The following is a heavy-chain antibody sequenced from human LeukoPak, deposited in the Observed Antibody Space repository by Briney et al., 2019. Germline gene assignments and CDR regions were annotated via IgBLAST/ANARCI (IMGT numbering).Heavy chain of an antibody. CDR1: GGSISGYY. V-gene: IGHV4-59*01. CDR2: IYYSGST. D-gene: IGHD4-11*01. J-gene: IGHJ6*03. Sequence: SETLSLTCTVSGGSISGYYWSWIRQPPGKGLDYIGHIYYSGSTDYNPSLKSRVTMSVDSSKNQFSLTLRSMTAADTAVYYCAKCAMTAVGRGGYYYYMDVWGKGTTVTVSS. CDR3: AKCAMTAVGRGGYYYYMDV.